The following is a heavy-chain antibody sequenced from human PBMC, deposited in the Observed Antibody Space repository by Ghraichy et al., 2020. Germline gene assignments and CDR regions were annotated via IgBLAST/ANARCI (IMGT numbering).Heavy chain of an antibody. CDR3: ARVGVTPYYYYGMDV. CDR1: GGSISSYY. Sequence: SETLSLTCTVSGGSISSYYWSWIRQPPGKGLEWIGYIYYSGSTNYNPSLKSRVTISVDTSKNQFSLKLSSVTAADTAVYYCARVGVTPYYYYGMDVWGQGTTVTVS. V-gene: IGHV4-59*01. D-gene: IGHD3-16*02. CDR2: IYYSGST. J-gene: IGHJ6*02.